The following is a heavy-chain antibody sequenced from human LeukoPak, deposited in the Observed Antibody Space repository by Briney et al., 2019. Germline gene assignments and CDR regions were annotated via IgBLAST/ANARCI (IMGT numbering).Heavy chain of an antibody. CDR3: AAADYYDSSGYYPYAFHI. CDR1: GFTFTRSA. J-gene: IGHJ3*02. V-gene: IGHV1-58*02. Sequence: GTSVEVSCKASGFTFTRSAMQWVRQARGQRLEWIGWIVVGSGNTNYAQTFQERVTITRDMSTSTAYMELSSLRSEDTAVYYCAAADYYDSSGYYPYAFHIWGQGTMVTVSS. CDR2: IVVGSGNT. D-gene: IGHD3-22*01.